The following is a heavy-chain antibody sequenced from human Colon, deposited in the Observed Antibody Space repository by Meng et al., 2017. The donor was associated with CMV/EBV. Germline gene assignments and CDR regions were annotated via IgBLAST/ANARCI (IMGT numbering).Heavy chain of an antibody. V-gene: IGHV3-7*01. D-gene: IGHD2-15*01. Sequence: SCAASGFTFSSHWMNWVRQAPGKGLEWVANIKEDGSQTYYVDSVKGRFTISRDNAKNSLDLHMNSLRAEDSAVYYCVKVSTASSWARSGLDLWGQGTMVTVSS. CDR2: IKEDGSQT. CDR3: VKVSTASSWARSGLDL. J-gene: IGHJ3*01. CDR1: GFTFSSHW.